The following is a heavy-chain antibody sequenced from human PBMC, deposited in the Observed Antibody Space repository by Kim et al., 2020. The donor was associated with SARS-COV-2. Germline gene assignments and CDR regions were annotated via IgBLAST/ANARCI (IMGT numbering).Heavy chain of an antibody. CDR2: ISYDGSNK. J-gene: IGHJ6*02. CDR3: AKDLPDYYGMDV. CDR1: GFTFSSYG. V-gene: IGHV3-30*18. Sequence: GGSLRLSCAASGFTFSSYGMHWVRQAPGKGLEWVAVISYDGSNKYYADSVKGRFTISRDNSKNTLYLQMNSLRAEDTAVYYCAKDLPDYYGMDVWGQGTTVTVSS.